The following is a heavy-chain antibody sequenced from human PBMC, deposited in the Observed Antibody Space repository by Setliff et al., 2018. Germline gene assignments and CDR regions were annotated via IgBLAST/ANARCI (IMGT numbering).Heavy chain of an antibody. CDR3: AREVVGSTHDFFDY. CDR2: FYYSGST. Sequence: SETLSFTCTVSGGSFSSLSYYWGWIRQPPGKGLEWIGSFYYSGSTYYNPSLKSRVSISADTSKNQFSLKLSSATAADTAVYYCAREVVGSTHDFFDYWGQGALVTSPQ. CDR1: GGSFSSLSYY. D-gene: IGHD2-15*01. V-gene: IGHV4-39*07. J-gene: IGHJ4*02.